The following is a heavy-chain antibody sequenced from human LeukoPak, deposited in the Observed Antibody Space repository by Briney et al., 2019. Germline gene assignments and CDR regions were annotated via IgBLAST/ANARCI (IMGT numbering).Heavy chain of an antibody. CDR1: GGSISSSSYK. CDR3: AKIYCSGGSCYSGRTNYMDV. Sequence: SETLSLTCTVPGGSISSSSYKWGWIRQPPGKGLEWIGSIYYSGSTYYNPSLKSRVTISVDPSKNQFSLKLSSVTAADTAVYYCAKIYCSGGSCYSGRTNYMDVWGKGTTVTVSS. V-gene: IGHV4-39*07. CDR2: IYYSGST. J-gene: IGHJ6*03. D-gene: IGHD2-15*01.